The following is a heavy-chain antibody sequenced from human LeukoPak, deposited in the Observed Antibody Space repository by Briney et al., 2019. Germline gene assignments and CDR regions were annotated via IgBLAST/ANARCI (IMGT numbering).Heavy chain of an antibody. CDR1: AGSITSYY. J-gene: IGHJ4*02. CDR3: AREDRPGLNYFDY. V-gene: IGHV4-4*07. Sequence: SETMSLTCNVSAGSITSYYWSWIRQPAGKGLEWIGRIYSSGSTNYNPSLKSRVAMSVDTSKNQFSLKLSSVTAADTAVYYCAREDRPGLNYFDYWGQGTLVTVSS. CDR2: IYSSGST. D-gene: IGHD2-8*01.